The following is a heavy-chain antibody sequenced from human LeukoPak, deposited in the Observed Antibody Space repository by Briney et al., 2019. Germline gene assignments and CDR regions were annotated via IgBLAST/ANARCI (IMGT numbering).Heavy chain of an antibody. J-gene: IGHJ6*04. CDR1: GYTFTSYY. D-gene: IGHD3-10*01. CDR3: ARGSVSPV. Sequence: GASVKVSCKASGYTFTSYYVHWVRQAPGEGLEWMGIINPSGGSTSYAQKFQGRVTMTRDMSTSTAYMELRSLRSDDTAVYYCARGSVSPVWGKGTTVTVSS. CDR2: INPSGGST. V-gene: IGHV1-46*01.